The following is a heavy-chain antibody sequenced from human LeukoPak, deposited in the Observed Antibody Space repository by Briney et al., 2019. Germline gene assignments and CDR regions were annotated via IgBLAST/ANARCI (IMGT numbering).Heavy chain of an antibody. CDR1: GFTFSDYW. CDR3: ARFSRVQSSF. D-gene: IGHD4/OR15-4a*01. J-gene: IGHJ4*02. Sequence: PGGSLRLSCAASGFTFSDYWMSWVRQAPGKGLEWVANIRQDGSDKQYVDSIKGRFTISRDNAKNTLYLQMDSLRVEDTAIYYCARFSRVQSSFWGQGTLVTVSS. CDR2: IRQDGSDK. V-gene: IGHV3-7*01.